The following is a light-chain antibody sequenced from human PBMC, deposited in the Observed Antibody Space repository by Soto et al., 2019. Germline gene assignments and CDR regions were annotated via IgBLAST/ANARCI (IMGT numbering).Light chain of an antibody. J-gene: IGKJ1*01. Sequence: IQMTQSPSTLSASVGDRVTIACRASQSVNTWLAWYQKKPGKAPKLLIYDASSLQSGVPSRFSGSGSGTEFTLTISSLQPDDFATYYCQQYNIDWGFGQGTKVEIK. V-gene: IGKV1-5*01. CDR2: DAS. CDR3: QQYNIDWG. CDR1: QSVNTW.